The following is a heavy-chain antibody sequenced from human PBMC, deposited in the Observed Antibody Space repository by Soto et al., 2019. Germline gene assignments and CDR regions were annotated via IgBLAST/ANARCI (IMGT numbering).Heavy chain of an antibody. CDR3: AREAETKGWKGKVNWFDP. J-gene: IGHJ5*02. D-gene: IGHD1-1*01. V-gene: IGHV1-69*08. CDR2: IIPILGIA. CDR1: GGTFSSYT. Sequence: QVQLVQSGAAVKKPGSSVKVSCKASGGTFSSYTISWVRQAPGQGLEWMGRIIPILGIANYAQKFQGRVTITADKSTSTAYMELSSLRSEDTAVYYCAREAETKGWKGKVNWFDPWGQGTLVTVSS.